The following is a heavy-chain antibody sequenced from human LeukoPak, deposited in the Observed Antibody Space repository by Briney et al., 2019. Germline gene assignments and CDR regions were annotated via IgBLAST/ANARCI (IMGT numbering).Heavy chain of an antibody. J-gene: IGHJ4*02. V-gene: IGHV3-23*01. CDR2: ISGSGGST. Sequence: QSGGSLRLSCAASGFTFSSYAMSWVRQAPGKGLEWVSAISGSGGSTYYADSVKGRFTISRDNSKNTLYLQMNSLRAEDTAVYYCAKVDAYCGGDCYTDGFDYWGQGTLVTVSS. D-gene: IGHD2-21*02. CDR3: AKVDAYCGGDCYTDGFDY. CDR1: GFTFSSYA.